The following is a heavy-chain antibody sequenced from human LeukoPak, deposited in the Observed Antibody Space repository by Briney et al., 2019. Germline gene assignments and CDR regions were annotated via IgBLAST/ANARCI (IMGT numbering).Heavy chain of an antibody. V-gene: IGHV3-33*08. CDR2: IWYDGSNK. J-gene: IGHJ4*02. CDR3: ARDLDGPSQVAPY. Sequence: GGSLRLSCAASGFTFSSYGMHWVRQAPGKGLEWVAVIWYDGSNKYYADSVKGRFTISRDNSKNTLYLQMNSLRAEDTAVYYCARDLDGPSQVAPYWGQGTLVTVSS. D-gene: IGHD3-3*01. CDR1: GFTFSSYG.